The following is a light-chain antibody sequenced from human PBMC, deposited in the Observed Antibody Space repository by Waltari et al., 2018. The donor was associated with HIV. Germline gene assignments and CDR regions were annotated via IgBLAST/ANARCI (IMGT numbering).Light chain of an antibody. CDR1: ALPTQY. CDR2: KDT. J-gene: IGLJ2*01. Sequence: SSELTHPPSVSVPPGQTVRITCSSDALPTQYTYWYQQNPGQPPVLARYKDTQRSSGTPERFSGSSSGTTVTLTITAVRAEDEAYYYCQSGDNKLTSVFFGGGTRLTVL. CDR3: QSGDNKLTSVF. V-gene: IGLV3-25*03.